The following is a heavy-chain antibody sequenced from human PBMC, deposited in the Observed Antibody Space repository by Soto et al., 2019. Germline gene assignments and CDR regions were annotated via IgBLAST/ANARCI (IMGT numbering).Heavy chain of an antibody. CDR1: GFSFGDYA. J-gene: IGHJ6*02. Sequence: EVQLVESGGDLVQPGRSLRLSCAASGFSFGDYAMHWVRQAPGKGLEWVSGISWKSGSIGYADSVKGRFTISRDNAKNSLYLQMHSLRAEDTALYYCAKSTGGTANGLDVWGQGTTVTVSS. V-gene: IGHV3-9*01. D-gene: IGHD2-8*02. CDR2: ISWKSGSI. CDR3: AKSTGGTANGLDV.